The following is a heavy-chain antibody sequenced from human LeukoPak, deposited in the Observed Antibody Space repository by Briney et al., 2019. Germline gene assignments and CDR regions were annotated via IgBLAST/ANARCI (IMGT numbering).Heavy chain of an antibody. V-gene: IGHV4-34*01. CDR3: ARGRLLMWFDP. Sequence: GSLRLSCAASGFTFSDHHMDWVRQAPGKGLEWIGEINHSGSTNYNPSLKSRVTISVDTSKKQFSLKLSSVTAADTAVYYCARGRLLMWFDPWGQGTLVTVSS. D-gene: IGHD3-16*01. CDR2: INHSGST. J-gene: IGHJ5*02. CDR1: GFTFSDHH.